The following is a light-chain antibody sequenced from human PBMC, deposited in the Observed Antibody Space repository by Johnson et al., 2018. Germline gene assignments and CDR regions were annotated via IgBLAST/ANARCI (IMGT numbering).Light chain of an antibody. J-gene: IGLJ1*01. Sequence: QSVLTQPPSVSAAPGQKVTISCSGSSSNIGNNYVSWYQQLPGTAPNLLIYENNKRPSGIPDRFSGSKSGTSATLRITGLQTGDEADYYCGTWDSSLSAGNVFGTGSKFTVL. CDR1: SSNIGNNY. CDR2: ENN. CDR3: GTWDSSLSAGNV. V-gene: IGLV1-51*02.